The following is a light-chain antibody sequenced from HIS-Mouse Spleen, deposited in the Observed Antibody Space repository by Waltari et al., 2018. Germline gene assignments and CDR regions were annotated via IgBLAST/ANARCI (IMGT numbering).Light chain of an antibody. CDR1: ALAKKY. J-gene: IGLJ2*01. CDR3: YSTDSSGNHRV. Sequence: SYELTQPPSVSVSPGQTARITCPGDALAKKYAYWYQQKSGQAPVLVIYEDSNRPSGIPERFSGSSSGTMATLTISGAQVEDEADYYCYSTDSSGNHRVFGGGTKLTVL. V-gene: IGLV3-10*01. CDR2: EDS.